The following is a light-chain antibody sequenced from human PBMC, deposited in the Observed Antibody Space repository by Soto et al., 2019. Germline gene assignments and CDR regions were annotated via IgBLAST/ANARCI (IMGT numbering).Light chain of an antibody. J-gene: IGKJ2*01. CDR3: QPRSNWPPYS. CDR2: DAS. CDR1: QSVSSY. V-gene: IGKV3-11*01. Sequence: EIVLTQSPATLALSPGEIATLSCRASQSVSSYLAWYHQKPGQAPMLLIYDASNRATGIPARFSGSVSGTDFTLTISSLEPEDLADYYCQPRSNWPPYSFGQGTKLEIK.